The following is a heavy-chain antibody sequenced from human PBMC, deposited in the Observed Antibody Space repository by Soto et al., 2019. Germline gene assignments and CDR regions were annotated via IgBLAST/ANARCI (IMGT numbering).Heavy chain of an antibody. D-gene: IGHD6-6*01. CDR3: ARPRCSSSGGDPFDY. CDR2: INHSGST. V-gene: IGHV4-34*01. J-gene: IGHJ4*02. Sequence: QVQLQQWGAGLLKPSETLSLTCAVYGGSFSGYYWSWIRQPPGKGLEWIGEINHSGSTNYNPSLKSRVTISVATSKNQFSLKLSSVTAADTAVYYCARPRCSSSGGDPFDYWGQGTLVTVSS. CDR1: GGSFSGYY.